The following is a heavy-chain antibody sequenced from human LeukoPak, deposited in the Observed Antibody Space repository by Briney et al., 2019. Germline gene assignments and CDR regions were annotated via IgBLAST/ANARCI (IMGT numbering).Heavy chain of an antibody. CDR2: ISSSSSYI. J-gene: IGHJ4*02. V-gene: IGHV3-21*01. CDR3: ARESSSWYPFDY. CDR1: GFTFSSYS. D-gene: IGHD6-13*01. Sequence: GGSLRLSCAASGFTFSSYSMNWVRQAPGKGLEWVSSISSSSSYIYYADSVKGRFTISRDNAKNSLYLQMNSLRAEDMAAYYCARESSSWYPFDYWGQGTLVTVSS.